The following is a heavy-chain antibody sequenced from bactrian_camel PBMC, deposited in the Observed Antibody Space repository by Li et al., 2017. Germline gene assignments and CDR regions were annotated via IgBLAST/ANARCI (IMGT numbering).Heavy chain of an antibody. Sequence: HVQLVESGGGLVQPGGSLRLSCAASGYTYCMDTWNWYRQAPGKEREFVSATGHDGSTNYADSVKGRFTISQDDAKITLYLQMNSLKPEDTAMYYCSTDRVRASFRAPYCPARAVTYWGQGTQVTVS. V-gene: IGHV3S53*01. D-gene: IGHD2*01. CDR1: GYTYCMDT. J-gene: IGHJ4*01. CDR2: TGHDGST. CDR3: STDRVRASFRAPYCPARAVTY.